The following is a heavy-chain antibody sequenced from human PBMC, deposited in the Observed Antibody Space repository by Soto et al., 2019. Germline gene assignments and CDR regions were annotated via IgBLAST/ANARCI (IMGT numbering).Heavy chain of an antibody. CDR3: ARDVMGNDWYYFDY. CDR2: ISSSSSTI. V-gene: IGHV3-48*01. J-gene: IGHJ4*02. Sequence: EVQLVESGGGLVQPGGSLRLCYAASGFTFSSYSMNWVRQAPGKGLEWVSYISSSSSTIYYADSVKGRFTISRDSAKNSLYLQMTILRPEDTAVYYCARDVMGNDWYYFDYWGQGTLVTVSS. CDR1: GFTFSSYS. D-gene: IGHD3-9*01.